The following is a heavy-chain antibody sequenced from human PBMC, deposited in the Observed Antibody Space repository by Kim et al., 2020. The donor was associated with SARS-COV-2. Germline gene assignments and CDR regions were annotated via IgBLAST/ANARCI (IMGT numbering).Heavy chain of an antibody. CDR3: AKGAGVYSSSWYYFDY. D-gene: IGHD6-13*01. V-gene: IGHV3-23*01. CDR2: ISGSGGST. Sequence: GGSLRLSCAASGFTFSSYAMSWVRQAPGKGLEWVSAISGSGGSTYYADSVKGRFTISRDNSKNTLYLQMNSLRAEDTAVYYCAKGAGVYSSSWYYFDYWRQGPLVTVSS. CDR1: GFTFSSYA. J-gene: IGHJ4*02.